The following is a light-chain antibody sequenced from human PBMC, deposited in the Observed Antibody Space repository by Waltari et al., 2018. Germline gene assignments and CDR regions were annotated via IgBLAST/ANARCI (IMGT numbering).Light chain of an antibody. Sequence: SYELTQPPSGSVSPGQTARITCSGETLPKQYAYWFQQKAGQAPVLLIDKDTKRPSGMSERFSGSSSGTTVTLTISGVQAEDEGDYYCQSADNSGTRVVFGGGTKLTVL. J-gene: IGLJ2*01. CDR2: KDT. CDR1: TLPKQY. CDR3: QSADNSGTRVV. V-gene: IGLV3-25*03.